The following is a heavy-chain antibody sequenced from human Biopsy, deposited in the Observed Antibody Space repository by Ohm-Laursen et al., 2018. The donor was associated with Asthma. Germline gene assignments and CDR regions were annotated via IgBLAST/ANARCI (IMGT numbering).Heavy chain of an antibody. D-gene: IGHD2-21*01. CDR3: ARGRSGDWLYYFDY. J-gene: IGHJ4*02. Sequence: SQTLSLTCVVSGGSINSGGYSWTWIRQPPGKGLEWIGYIYHRDTTYYHPSLKSRVTISLDRSKNQFSLKLSSVTAADTAVYYCARGRSGDWLYYFDYWGQGALVTVSS. CDR2: IYHRDTT. V-gene: IGHV4-30-2*01. CDR1: GGSINSGGYS.